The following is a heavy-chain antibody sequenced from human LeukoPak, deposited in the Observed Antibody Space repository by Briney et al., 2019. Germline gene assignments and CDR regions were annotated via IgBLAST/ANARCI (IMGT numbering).Heavy chain of an antibody. Sequence: PSETLSLTCAVSGGSISSGGYSWSWIRQPPGKGLEWIGYIYNSGSTYYNPSLKSRVTISVDRSKNQFSLKLSSVTAAVTAVYYCARSPPLYYGSGSLDAFDIWGQGTMVTVSS. V-gene: IGHV4-30-2*01. J-gene: IGHJ3*02. CDR2: IYNSGST. CDR3: ARSPPLYYGSGSLDAFDI. CDR1: GGSISSGGYS. D-gene: IGHD3-10*01.